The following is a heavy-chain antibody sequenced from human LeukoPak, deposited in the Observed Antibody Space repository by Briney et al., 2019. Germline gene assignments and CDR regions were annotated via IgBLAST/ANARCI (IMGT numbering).Heavy chain of an antibody. V-gene: IGHV1-18*01. CDR2: ISAYNGNT. CDR1: GYTFTSYG. Sequence: GASVKVSCKASGYTFTSYGISWVRQAPGQGLEWMGWISAYNGNTNYAQKLQGRVTMTADTSTSTAYMELRSLRSDDTAVYYCARDQWRRDYGDYFPCDYWGQGTLVTVSS. CDR3: ARDQWRRDYGDYFPCDY. D-gene: IGHD4-17*01. J-gene: IGHJ4*02.